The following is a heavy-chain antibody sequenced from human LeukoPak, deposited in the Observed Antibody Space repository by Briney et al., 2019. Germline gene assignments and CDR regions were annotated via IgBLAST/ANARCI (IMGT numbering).Heavy chain of an antibody. Sequence: GGSLRLSCAASGFTFSNYNMNWIRQAPGKGLEWVSTIKGTGLTTYYADSVKGRFTISRDNAKNSLFLQMNSLRAEDTAVYYCARVLRYCSGGNCYSGGLGYMDVWGKGTTVTISS. D-gene: IGHD2-15*01. CDR3: ARVLRYCSGGNCYSGGLGYMDV. V-gene: IGHV3-11*01. CDR1: GFTFSNYN. CDR2: IKGTGLTT. J-gene: IGHJ6*03.